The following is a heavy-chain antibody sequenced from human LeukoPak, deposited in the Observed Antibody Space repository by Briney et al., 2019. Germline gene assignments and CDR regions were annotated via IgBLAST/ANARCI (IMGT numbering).Heavy chain of an antibody. J-gene: IGHJ4*02. D-gene: IGHD4-17*01. Sequence: SETLSLTCTVSGGSVSSGSYYWSWIRQPPGKGLEWIGYIYYSGSTNYNPSLKSRVTISVDTSKNQFSLKLSSVTAADTAVYYCARDTYGDSLFDYWAREPWSPSPQ. V-gene: IGHV4-61*01. CDR1: GGSVSSGSYY. CDR2: IYYSGST. CDR3: ARDTYGDSLFDY.